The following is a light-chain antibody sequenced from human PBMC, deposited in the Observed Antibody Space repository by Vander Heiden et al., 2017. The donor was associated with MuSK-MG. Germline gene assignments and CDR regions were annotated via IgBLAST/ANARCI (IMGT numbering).Light chain of an antibody. V-gene: IGLV2-14*01. J-gene: IGLJ3*02. Sequence: QSALTQPASVSVSPGQSITISCTGTSSDIGVYNYVSWYQQHPGKAPKLIIYNVNNRPSGVSNLFSGSKSGNTASLTISGLQAEDEADYYCSSYTTSSTLVFGGGTKLTVV. CDR2: NVN. CDR1: SSDIGVYNY. CDR3: SSYTTSSTLV.